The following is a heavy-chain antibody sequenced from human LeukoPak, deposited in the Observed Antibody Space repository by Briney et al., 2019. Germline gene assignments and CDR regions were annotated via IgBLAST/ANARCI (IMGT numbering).Heavy chain of an antibody. J-gene: IGHJ4*02. CDR3: ARSLPYGTTWYGRSDF. V-gene: IGHV3-33*01. D-gene: IGHD6-13*01. CDR1: GFTFSDHG. CDR2: IYYDGKNK. Sequence: GGSLRLSCAASGFTFSDHGIHWVRHAPGKGLEWVAIIYYDGKNKYYADSAKGRFTISRDNPKNTAYLQMNSLRAEDTAIYYCARSLPYGTTWYGRSDFWGQGTLVTVSS.